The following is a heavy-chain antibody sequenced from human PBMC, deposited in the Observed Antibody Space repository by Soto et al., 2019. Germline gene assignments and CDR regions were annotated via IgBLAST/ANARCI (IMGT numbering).Heavy chain of an antibody. D-gene: IGHD3-3*01. CDR1: GFTFSSYD. CDR2: IGTAGDP. CDR3: ARASLDGFFDDFWSGSFDP. J-gene: IGHJ5*02. V-gene: IGHV3-13*05. Sequence: EVQLVESGGGLVQPGGSLRLSCAASGFTFSSYDMHWVRQATGKGLEWVSAIGTAGDPYYPGSVKGRFTISRENAKNTLYLQMNSLRAEDTAVYYCARASLDGFFDDFWSGSFDPWGQGTLVTVSS.